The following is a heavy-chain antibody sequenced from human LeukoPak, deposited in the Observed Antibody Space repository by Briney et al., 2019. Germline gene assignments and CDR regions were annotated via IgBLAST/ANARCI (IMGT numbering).Heavy chain of an antibody. D-gene: IGHD3-16*01. CDR2: ICYSGST. Sequence: SETLSLTCTVSGGSISSHYWSWIRQPPGKGLEWIGYICYSGSTNYNPSLKSRVTISVDTSKNQFSLKLSSVTAADTAVYYCARHVYGLDYWGQGTLVTVSS. V-gene: IGHV4-59*08. CDR3: ARHVYGLDY. CDR1: GGSISSHY. J-gene: IGHJ4*02.